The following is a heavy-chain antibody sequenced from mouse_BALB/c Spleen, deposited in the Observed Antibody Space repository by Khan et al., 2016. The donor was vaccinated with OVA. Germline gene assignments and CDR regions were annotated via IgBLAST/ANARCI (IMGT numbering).Heavy chain of an antibody. CDR2: INTYTGEP. Sequence: QIQLVQSGPELKKPGETVKISCKASGYTFTNYGMNWVKQAPGKGLKWMGWINTYTGEPTYTDDFKGRFAFSLETSASPAYLQINNLKNEDMATYFSARGASYWYLDVWGAGTTVTVSS. CDR1: GYTFTNYG. CDR3: ARGASYWYLDV. V-gene: IGHV9-1*02. J-gene: IGHJ1*01.